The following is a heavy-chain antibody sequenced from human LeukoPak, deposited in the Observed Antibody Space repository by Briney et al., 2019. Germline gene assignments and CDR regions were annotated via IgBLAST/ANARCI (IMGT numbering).Heavy chain of an antibody. CDR2: INHSGST. J-gene: IGHJ4*02. V-gene: IGHV4-34*01. CDR1: GGSFSGYY. CDR3: ASKARTGTTDY. Sequence: SETLSLTCAVYGGSFSGYYWSWIRQPPGKGLEWIGEINHSGSTNYNPSLKSRVTISVDTSKNQFSLKLSSVTAADTAVYYCASKARTGTTDYWGQGTLVTVSS. D-gene: IGHD1-1*01.